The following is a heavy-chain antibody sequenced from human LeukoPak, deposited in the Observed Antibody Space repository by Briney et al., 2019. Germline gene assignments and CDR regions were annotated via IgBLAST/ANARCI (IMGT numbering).Heavy chain of an antibody. CDR1: GFTFSSYA. J-gene: IGHJ4*02. CDR2: ISGSGSST. CDR3: TKGLQWELPFDY. Sequence: GGSLRLSCAASGFTFSSYAMSWVRQAPGKGLEWVSAISGSGSSTYYADSVKGRSTISRDNSKNTLYVQMNSLRAEDTAVYYCTKGLQWELPFDYWGQGTLVTVSS. V-gene: IGHV3-23*01. D-gene: IGHD1-26*01.